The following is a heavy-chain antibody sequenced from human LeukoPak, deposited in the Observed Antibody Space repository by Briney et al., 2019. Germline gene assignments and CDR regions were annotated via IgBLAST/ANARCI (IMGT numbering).Heavy chain of an antibody. Sequence: GESLRLSCAASGFTFSNYAMHWVRQAQGTGLELEAVMSDGSNKYYADSVKGRFSISRDNSKITLYLQMNSLRAEDTAVYYCARDGGYPTGFFDYWGQGTLVTVSS. V-gene: IGHV3-30-3*01. CDR3: ARDGGYPTGFFDY. CDR2: MSDGSNK. D-gene: IGHD3-16*01. CDR1: GFTFSNYA. J-gene: IGHJ4*02.